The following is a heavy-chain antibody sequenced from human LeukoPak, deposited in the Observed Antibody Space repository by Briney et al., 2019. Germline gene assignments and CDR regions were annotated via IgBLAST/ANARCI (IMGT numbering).Heavy chain of an antibody. D-gene: IGHD3-22*01. V-gene: IGHV4-59*11. CDR3: TRDYYDSRGAACDI. CDR1: GDSIGSHY. Sequence: SETLSLTCTVSGDSIGSHYWSWIRQPPGNLMEWNGYIFNVGSTNYHPSLKSRATISVAPSKNQFSLKLNSVRAADTAVYYCTRDYYDSRGAACDIWGQGTMVSVSS. J-gene: IGHJ3*02. CDR2: IFNVGST.